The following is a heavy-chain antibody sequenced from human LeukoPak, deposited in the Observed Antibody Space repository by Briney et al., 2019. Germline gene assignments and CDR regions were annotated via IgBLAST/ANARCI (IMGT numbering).Heavy chain of an antibody. CDR1: GGTFSSYA. Sequence: SVKVSCKASGGTFSSYAISWVRQAPGQGLEWMGRIIPIFGTANYAQKFQGRVTITTDESTSTAYMELSSLRSEDTAVYYCARDSRIRSGWYRSDAFDIWGQGTIVTVSS. V-gene: IGHV1-69*05. CDR3: ARDSRIRSGWYRSDAFDI. CDR2: IIPIFGTA. J-gene: IGHJ3*02. D-gene: IGHD6-19*01.